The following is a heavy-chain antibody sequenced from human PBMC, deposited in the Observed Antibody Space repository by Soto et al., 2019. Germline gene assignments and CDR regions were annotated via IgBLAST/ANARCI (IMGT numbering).Heavy chain of an antibody. V-gene: IGHV2-70*01. CDR2: IDWDDDK. CDR1: GFSLSTSGMC. Sequence: SCPTLVNPTQTLTLTCTFSGFSLSTSGMCVSWIRQPPGKALEWLALIDWDDDKYYSTSLKTRLTISKDTSKNQVVLTMTNMDPVDTATYYCARTQFNWNDVYYGMGVWGQGRTVTVSS. D-gene: IGHD1-20*01. CDR3: ARTQFNWNDVYYGMGV. J-gene: IGHJ6*02.